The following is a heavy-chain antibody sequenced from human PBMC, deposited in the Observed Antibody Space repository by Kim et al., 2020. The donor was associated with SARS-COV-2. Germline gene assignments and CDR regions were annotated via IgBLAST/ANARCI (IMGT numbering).Heavy chain of an antibody. CDR3: ARAGRSCSSTSCYSPHYYLRYMDG. Sequence: GGSLRLSCAASGFTVSSNYMSWVRQAPGKGLEWVSVIYSGGSTYYADSVKDRFTISRHNSKNTLNHQRNSLRAEDTAAYYCARAGRSCSSTSCYSPHYYLRYMDGWGKGNTATVS. V-gene: IGHV3-53*04. CDR2: IYSGGST. J-gene: IGHJ6*03. D-gene: IGHD2-2*01. CDR1: GFTVSSNY.